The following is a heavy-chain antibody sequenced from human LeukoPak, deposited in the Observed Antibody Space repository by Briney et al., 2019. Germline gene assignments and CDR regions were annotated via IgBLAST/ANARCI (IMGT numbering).Heavy chain of an antibody. J-gene: IGHJ4*02. Sequence: SETLSLTCTVSGGSISSSSYYWGWLRQPPGKGLEWIGSIYYSGSTYYNPSLKSRVTISVDTSKNQVSLKLSSVTAADTAVYYCARRGVYSGRFDYRRQGTLVTVPS. CDR1: GGSISSSSYY. V-gene: IGHV4-39*01. CDR2: IYYSGST. D-gene: IGHD5-12*01. CDR3: ARRGVYSGRFDY.